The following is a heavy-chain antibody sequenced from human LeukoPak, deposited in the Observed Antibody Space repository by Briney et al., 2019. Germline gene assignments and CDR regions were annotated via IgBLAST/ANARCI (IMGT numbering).Heavy chain of an antibody. D-gene: IGHD6-13*01. CDR3: ASPYSSSWYDAFDI. CDR2: IIPIFGTA. Sequence: SVKVSCKVSGYALTELSMHWVRQAPGKGLEWMGGIIPIFGTANYAQKFQGRVTITADESTSTAYMELSSLRSEDTAVYYCASPYSSSWYDAFDIWGQGTMVTVSS. CDR1: GYALTELS. J-gene: IGHJ3*02. V-gene: IGHV1-69*13.